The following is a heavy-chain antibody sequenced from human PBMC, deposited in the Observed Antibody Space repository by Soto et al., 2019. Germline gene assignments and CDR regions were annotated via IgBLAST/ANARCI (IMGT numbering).Heavy chain of an antibody. D-gene: IGHD1-26*01. CDR3: ARVPSMSGSYWGAFDI. CDR1: GFTFSSYA. J-gene: IGHJ3*02. V-gene: IGHV3-30-3*01. Sequence: QVQLVESGGGVVQPGRSLRLSCAASGFTFSSYAMHWVRQAPGKGLEWEAVISYDGSNKYYADSVKGRFTISRDNSKNTLYLQMNSLRAEDTAVYYCARVPSMSGSYWGAFDIWGQGTMVTVSS. CDR2: ISYDGSNK.